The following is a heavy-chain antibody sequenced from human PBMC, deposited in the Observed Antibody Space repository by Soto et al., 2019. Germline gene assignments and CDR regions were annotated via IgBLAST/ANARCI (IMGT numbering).Heavy chain of an antibody. V-gene: IGHV3-9*01. J-gene: IGHJ6*02. CDR3: AKDSHGSGSLNGMDV. Sequence: GGSLRLSCAASGFTFDDYAMHWVRQAPGKGLEWVSGISWNSGSIGYADSVKGRFTISRDNAKNSLYLQMNSLRAEGTALYYCAKDSHGSGSLNGMDVWGQGTTVTVSS. D-gene: IGHD3-10*01. CDR1: GFTFDDYA. CDR2: ISWNSGSI.